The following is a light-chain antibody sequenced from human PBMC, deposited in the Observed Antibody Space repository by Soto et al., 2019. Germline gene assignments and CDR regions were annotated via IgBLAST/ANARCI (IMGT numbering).Light chain of an antibody. CDR1: SSDVGGYNY. Sequence: QSVLTQPPSASGSPGQSVAIAFAGTSSDVGGYNYVSWYQQHPGKAPKLMIYEVNKRPSGVPDRFSGSKSGNTASLTVSGLQAEDEADYYCSSYAGSSNVFRTGTKVTVL. V-gene: IGLV2-8*01. CDR3: SSYAGSSNV. CDR2: EVN. J-gene: IGLJ1*01.